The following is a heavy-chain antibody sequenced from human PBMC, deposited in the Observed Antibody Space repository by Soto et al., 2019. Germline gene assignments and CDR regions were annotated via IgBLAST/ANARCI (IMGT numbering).Heavy chain of an antibody. Sequence: SVKVSCKASGGTFSSYAISWVRQAPGQGLEWMGGIIPIFGTANYAQKFQGRVTITADESTSTAYMELSSLRSEDTAVYYCHGDYYDSNGYYWVSEYFQHWSQRTLVPVSS. CDR2: IIPIFGTA. D-gene: IGHD3-22*01. CDR1: GGTFSSYA. CDR3: HGDYYDSNGYYWVSEYFQH. V-gene: IGHV1-69*13. J-gene: IGHJ1*01.